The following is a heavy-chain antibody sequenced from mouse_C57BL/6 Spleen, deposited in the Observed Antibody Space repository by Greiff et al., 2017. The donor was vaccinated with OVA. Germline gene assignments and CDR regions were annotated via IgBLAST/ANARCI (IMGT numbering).Heavy chain of an antibody. Sequence: QVQLQESGAELARPGASVKLSCKASGYTFTSYGISWVKQRTGQGLEWIGEIYPRSGNTYYNEKFKGKATLTADKSSSTAYMELRSLTSEDSAVYFCARGGYLWYFDVWGTGTTVTVSS. J-gene: IGHJ1*03. V-gene: IGHV1-81*01. CDR3: ARGGYLWYFDV. CDR1: GYTFTSYG. D-gene: IGHD2-3*01. CDR2: IYPRSGNT.